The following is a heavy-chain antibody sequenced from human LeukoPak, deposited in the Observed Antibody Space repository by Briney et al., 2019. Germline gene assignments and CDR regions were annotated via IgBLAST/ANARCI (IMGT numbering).Heavy chain of an antibody. Sequence: SETLSLTCTVSGYSVSSGYYWGWIRQPPGKGLEWLGSIYHSGSTYYNPSLKSRVTISVDTSKNQFSLKLSSVTAADTAVYYCARVKLTYYYDSSGYCDYWGQGTLVTVSS. J-gene: IGHJ4*02. CDR1: GYSVSSGYY. V-gene: IGHV4-38-2*02. CDR3: ARVKLTYYYDSSGYCDY. D-gene: IGHD3-22*01. CDR2: IYHSGST.